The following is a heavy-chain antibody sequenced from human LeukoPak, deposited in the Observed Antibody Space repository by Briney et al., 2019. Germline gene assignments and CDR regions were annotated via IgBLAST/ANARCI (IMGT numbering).Heavy chain of an antibody. CDR1: GGSICSYY. V-gene: IGHV4-4*07. Sequence: SETLSLTCTVSGGSICSYYWSWLRQPAGKGLKGIGRIDTSGSTNYNPSLTSRVTMSVDTSKNQFSLKLSSVTAADTAVYYCARGPPYGDYVQWGQGTLVTVSS. CDR2: IDTSGST. D-gene: IGHD4-17*01. J-gene: IGHJ4*02. CDR3: ARGPPYGDYVQ.